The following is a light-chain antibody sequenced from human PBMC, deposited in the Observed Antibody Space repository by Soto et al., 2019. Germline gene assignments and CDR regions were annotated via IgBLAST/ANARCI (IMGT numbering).Light chain of an antibody. V-gene: IGKV3-20*01. CDR3: QLYGSSSYT. CDR2: GAS. CDR1: QSVTSYY. Sequence: EVVLTQSPGTLSLSPGERATLSCRASQSVTSYYLAWYQQKPGQAPRLLMYGASRRATDIPDRFSGSRSGTDFTLTISRLEPEDFAVYYCQLYGSSSYTFGQGTKLEIK. J-gene: IGKJ2*01.